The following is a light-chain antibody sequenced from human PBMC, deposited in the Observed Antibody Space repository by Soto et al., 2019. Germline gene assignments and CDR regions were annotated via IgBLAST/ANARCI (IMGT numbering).Light chain of an antibody. CDR2: GAS. CDR1: QSVSSN. CDR3: QQSNNWPHT. V-gene: IGKV3-15*01. J-gene: IGKJ2*01. Sequence: EIVMTQSPATLSVSPGERATLSCRASQSVSSNLAWFQQKPGQAPRLLIFGASTRATGIPARFSGSGSGTEFPLTISSLQSEDFAVYYCQQSNNWPHTFGQGTKLEIK.